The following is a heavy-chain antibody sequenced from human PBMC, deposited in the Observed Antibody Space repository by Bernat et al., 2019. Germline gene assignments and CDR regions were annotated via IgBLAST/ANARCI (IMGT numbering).Heavy chain of an antibody. V-gene: IGHV4-39*01. Sequence: QLQLQESGPGLVKPSETLSLTCTVSGGSISSSSYYWGWIRQPPGKGLEWIGSIYYSGSTYYNPSLKSRVTISVDTSKNQFSLKLSSVTAADTAVYYCARAYDYIWGSYRSYYFDYRGQGTLVTVSS. D-gene: IGHD3-16*02. CDR2: IYYSGST. CDR1: GGSISSSSYY. CDR3: ARAYDYIWGSYRSYYFDY. J-gene: IGHJ4*02.